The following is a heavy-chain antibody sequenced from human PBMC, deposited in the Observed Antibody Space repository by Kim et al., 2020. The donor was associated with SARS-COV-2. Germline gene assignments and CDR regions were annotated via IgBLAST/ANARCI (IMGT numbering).Heavy chain of an antibody. CDR1: GGSINTYY. V-gene: IGHV4-59*13. J-gene: IGHJ3*02. D-gene: IGHD3-22*01. Sequence: SETLSLTCTVSGGSINTYYWSWIRQPPGKGLECIGYIYYTGSTNYTPSLKSRVTISLDTSKNQFSLKLTSVTAADTALYYCARGTYDPSGYLDAFDIWGQGTMVTVSS. CDR2: IYYTGST. CDR3: ARGTYDPSGYLDAFDI.